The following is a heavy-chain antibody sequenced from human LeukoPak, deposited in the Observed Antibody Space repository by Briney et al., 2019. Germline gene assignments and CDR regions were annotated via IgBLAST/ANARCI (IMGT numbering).Heavy chain of an antibody. J-gene: IGHJ4*02. CDR2: ISGSGGST. V-gene: IGHV3-23*01. CDR3: AKSYYYDSSGYYHPFDY. CDR1: GFTFSSYV. D-gene: IGHD3-22*01. Sequence: GGSLRLSCAASGFTFSSYVMSWVRPAPGKGLEWVSAISGSGGSTYYADSVKGRFTISRDNSKNTLYLQMNSLRAEDTAVYYCAKSYYYDSSGYYHPFDYWGQGTLVTVSS.